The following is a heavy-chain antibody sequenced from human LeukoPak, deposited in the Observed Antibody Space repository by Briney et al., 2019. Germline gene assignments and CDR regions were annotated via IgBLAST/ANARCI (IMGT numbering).Heavy chain of an antibody. J-gene: IGHJ6*03. CDR3: ARDGRGWSRDYYYMDV. D-gene: IGHD6-19*01. V-gene: IGHV3-74*01. CDR1: GFTFSSYW. CDR2: INSDGSST. Sequence: GGSLRLSCAASGFTFSSYWMHWVRQAPGKGLVWVSRINSDGSSTSYADSVKGRFTISRDNAKNTLYLQMNSLRAEDTAVYYCARDGRGWSRDYYYMDVWGKGTTVTVSS.